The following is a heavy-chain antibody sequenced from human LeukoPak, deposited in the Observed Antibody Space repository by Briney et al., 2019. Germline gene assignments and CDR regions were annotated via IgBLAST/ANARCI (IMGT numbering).Heavy chain of an antibody. D-gene: IGHD2-2*01. CDR3: ARDWYHVIDQ. Sequence: PGRSRRLSCAASGFTFSSYGMHWVRQAPGKGLEWVAVISYDGSNKYYADSVKGRFTISRDNSKNTLYLQMNSLRAEDTAVYYCARDWYHVIDQWGQGTLVTVSS. CDR2: ISYDGSNK. J-gene: IGHJ4*02. CDR1: GFTFSSYG. V-gene: IGHV3-30*03.